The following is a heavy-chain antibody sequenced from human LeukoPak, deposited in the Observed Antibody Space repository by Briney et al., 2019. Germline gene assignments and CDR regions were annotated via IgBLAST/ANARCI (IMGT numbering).Heavy chain of an antibody. CDR2: IYNAVT. V-gene: IGHV3-53*01. D-gene: IGHD3-10*01. CDR1: GFAVSNNY. CDR3: ARLRGNTMVEY. J-gene: IGHJ4*02. Sequence: GGSLRLSCTASGFAVSNNYMSWVRQAPGKGLEWVSLIYNAVTYADSVKGRFTISRDDFKNTLNLQMNSLRADDTAVYYCARLRGNTMVEYWGQGTLVTVSS.